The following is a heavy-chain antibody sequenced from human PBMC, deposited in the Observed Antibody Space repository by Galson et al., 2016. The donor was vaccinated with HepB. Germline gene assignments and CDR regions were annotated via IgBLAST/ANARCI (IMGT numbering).Heavy chain of an antibody. CDR3: AKDGRWVSGPPGY. V-gene: IGHV3-11*04. J-gene: IGHJ4*02. Sequence: SLRLSCAASGFNFGDYYMSWIRQAPGKGLEWLTYISSSGSTIHYADSVKGRFTISRDNAKNSLYLQMSSLRAEDTAVYYCAKDGRWVSGPPGYWSQGTLVTVSS. CDR1: GFNFGDYY. D-gene: IGHD2-21*01. CDR2: ISSSGSTI.